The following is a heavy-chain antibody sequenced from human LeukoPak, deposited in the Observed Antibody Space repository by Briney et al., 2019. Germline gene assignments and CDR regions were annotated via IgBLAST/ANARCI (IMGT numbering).Heavy chain of an antibody. CDR2: ISGSSSYI. D-gene: IGHD2-2*01. J-gene: IGHJ5*02. CDR1: RFTFSSYS. V-gene: IGHV3-21*01. CDR3: ARDSSRYCSSTSCYA. Sequence: PGGSLRLSCAASRFTFSSYSMNWVRQAPGKGLEWVSSISGSSSYIYYADSVKGRFTISRDNAKNSLYLQMNSLRAEDTAVYYCARDSSRYCSSTSCYAWGQGTLVTVSS.